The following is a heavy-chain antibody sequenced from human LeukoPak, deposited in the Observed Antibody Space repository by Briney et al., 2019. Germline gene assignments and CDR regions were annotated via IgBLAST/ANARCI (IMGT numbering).Heavy chain of an antibody. V-gene: IGHV3-15*05. CDR1: GFTFSNAW. CDR3: ARDNSSSWWVGLFDY. Sequence: KPGGSLRLSCAASGFTFSNAWMSWVRQAPGKGLEWVGRIKSKTDGGTTDYAAPVKGRFTISRDDSKNTLYLQMNSLRAEDTAVYYCARDNSSSWWVGLFDYWGQGTLVTVSS. J-gene: IGHJ4*02. CDR2: IKSKTDGGTT. D-gene: IGHD6-13*01.